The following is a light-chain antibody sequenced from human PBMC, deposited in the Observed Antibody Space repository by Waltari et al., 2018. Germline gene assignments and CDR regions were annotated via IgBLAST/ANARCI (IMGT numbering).Light chain of an antibody. V-gene: IGLV2-23*02. Sequence: QSALTQPAAVSGSPGQSVTISCTGASSDIGGYDIVSWYQQTPGNAPKLVISDMSKRPSGVSDRFSGSKSGDTASLTISGLQFEDEADYYCCSYAGNYVWVFGGGTRLTVL. CDR3: CSYAGNYVWV. J-gene: IGLJ3*02. CDR1: SSDIGGYDI. CDR2: DMS.